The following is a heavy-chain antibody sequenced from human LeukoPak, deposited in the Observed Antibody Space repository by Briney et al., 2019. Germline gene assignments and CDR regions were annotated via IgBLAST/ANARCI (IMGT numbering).Heavy chain of an antibody. J-gene: IGHJ4*02. CDR3: AKEGDYSYGSEYYFDY. D-gene: IGHD5-18*01. CDR2: ISDGGDYT. CDR1: GFTFSRYA. Sequence: PGGSLRLSCAAFGFTFSRYAMSWVRQAPGKGPEWVSAISDGGDYTNYGDSVKGRFTISRDNSKNTLYLQMNSLRAEDTAVYYCAKEGDYSYGSEYYFDYWGQGTLVTVSS. V-gene: IGHV3-23*01.